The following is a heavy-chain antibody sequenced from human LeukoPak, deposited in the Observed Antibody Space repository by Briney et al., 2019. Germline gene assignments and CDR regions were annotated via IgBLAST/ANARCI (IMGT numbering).Heavy chain of an antibody. J-gene: IGHJ4*02. V-gene: IGHV5-51*01. CDR3: ARGPRGGNWNEALDY. CDR2: FFPGDSDT. Sequence: GESLKISCKASGYSFTTYWIGWVRQMPGKGLEWMGMFFPGDSDTRKSPSFQDQVTLSAVKSLPTAYLQWRSLRASDTALYYCARGPRGGNWNEALDYWGQGTLVTVSS. CDR1: GYSFTTYW. D-gene: IGHD1-1*01.